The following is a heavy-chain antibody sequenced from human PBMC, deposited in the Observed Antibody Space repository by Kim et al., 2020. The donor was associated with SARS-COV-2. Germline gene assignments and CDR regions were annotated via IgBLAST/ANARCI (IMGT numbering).Heavy chain of an antibody. CDR3: ARAVSSSWYGYYYYYGMDV. V-gene: IGHV3-66*01. J-gene: IGHJ6*02. Sequence: GRFTISRDNSKNTLYLQMNSLRAEDTAVYYCARAVSSSWYGYYYYYGMDVWGQGTTVTVSS. D-gene: IGHD6-13*01.